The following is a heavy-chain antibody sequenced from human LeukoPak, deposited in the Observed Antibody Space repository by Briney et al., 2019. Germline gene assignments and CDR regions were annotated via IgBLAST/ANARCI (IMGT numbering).Heavy chain of an antibody. CDR2: IDYSGSA. Sequence: SETLSLTCTVSGGSISTFYWSWVRQPPGKGLEYIGYIDYSGSANFNPSLKSRVTISVDTSKNQFSLKLSSVTAADTAIYYCARWRYLDVWGQGTTVTVSS. CDR3: ARWRYLDV. J-gene: IGHJ6*02. V-gene: IGHV4-59*01. D-gene: IGHD3-9*01. CDR1: GGSISTFY.